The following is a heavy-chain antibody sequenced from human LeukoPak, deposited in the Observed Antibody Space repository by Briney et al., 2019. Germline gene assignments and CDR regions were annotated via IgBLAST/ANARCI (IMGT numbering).Heavy chain of an antibody. J-gene: IGHJ6*03. Sequence: GGSLRLSCAASGFTFSSYAMSWVRQAPGKGLEWVSAISGSGGSTYYADSVKGRFTISRDNAKNTLYLQMNSLRAEDTAVYYCARSSSWYFYYYYYYMDVWGKGTTVTVSS. CDR3: ARSSSWYFYYYYYYMDV. CDR2: ISGSGGST. D-gene: IGHD6-13*01. V-gene: IGHV3-23*01. CDR1: GFTFSSYA.